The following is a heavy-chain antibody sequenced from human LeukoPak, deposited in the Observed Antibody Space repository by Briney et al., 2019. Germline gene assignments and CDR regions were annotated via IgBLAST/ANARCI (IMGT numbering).Heavy chain of an antibody. CDR1: GFTFSSYW. D-gene: IGHD2-21*02. CDR3: AKGDRIVVVTANLDY. Sequence: PGGSLRLSCAASGFTFSSYWMSWVRQAPGKGLEWVANIKQDGSEKYYVDSVKGRFTISRDNAKNSLYLQMNSLRAEDTAVYYCAKGDRIVVVTANLDYWGQGTLVTVSS. CDR2: IKQDGSEK. J-gene: IGHJ4*02. V-gene: IGHV3-7*01.